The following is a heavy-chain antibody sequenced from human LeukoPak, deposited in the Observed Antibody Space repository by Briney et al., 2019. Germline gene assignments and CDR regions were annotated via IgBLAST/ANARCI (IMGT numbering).Heavy chain of an antibody. V-gene: IGHV3-23*01. D-gene: IGHD3-3*01. CDR2: ISGSGGST. CDR3: ARGSDVLRFLEWLSRPYGMDV. J-gene: IGHJ6*02. Sequence: PGGSLRLSCAASGFTFSSYAMSWVRQAPGKGLEWVSAISGSGGSTYYADSVKGRFTISRDNSKNTLYLQMNSLRAEDTAVYYCARGSDVLRFLEWLSRPYGMDVWGQGTTVTVSS. CDR1: GFTFSSYA.